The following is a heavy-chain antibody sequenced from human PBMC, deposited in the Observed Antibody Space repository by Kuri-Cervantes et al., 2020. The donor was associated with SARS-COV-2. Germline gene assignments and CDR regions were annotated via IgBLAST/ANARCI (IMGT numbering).Heavy chain of an antibody. CDR3: AKEGDFWSGYDY. D-gene: IGHD3-3*01. Sequence: GESLKISCAASGFTFSSYAMSWVRQTPGEGLEWVSAISGSGGSTYYADSVKGRFTISRDNSKNTLYLQMNSLRAEDTAVYYCAKEGDFWSGYDYWGQGTLVTVSS. CDR2: ISGSGGST. J-gene: IGHJ4*02. V-gene: IGHV3-23*01. CDR1: GFTFSSYA.